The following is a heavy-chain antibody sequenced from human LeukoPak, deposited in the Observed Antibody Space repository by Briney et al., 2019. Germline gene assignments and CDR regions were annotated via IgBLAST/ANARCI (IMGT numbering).Heavy chain of an antibody. Sequence: GGSLRLSCAASGFAFSTYTIHWVRQTPGKGLEWVAVISDDGSNKYFAESVKGRSTISRDNSKNTLYLQMNSLGAEDTALYYCARDRTGNYDAFDVWGQGTTVTVSS. J-gene: IGHJ3*01. CDR3: ARDRTGNYDAFDV. CDR1: GFAFSTYT. V-gene: IGHV3-30-3*01. D-gene: IGHD1-7*01. CDR2: ISDDGSNK.